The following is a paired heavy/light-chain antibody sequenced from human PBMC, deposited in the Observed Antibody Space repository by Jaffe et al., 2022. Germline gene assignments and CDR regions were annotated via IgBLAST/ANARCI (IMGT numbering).Light chain of an antibody. CDR2: GSF. V-gene: IGKV3-20*01. CDR3: HYCGHSWT. Sequence: IVLTQSPGTLSLSPGEGVTLSCRASETVSSGHLAWYQQTPGQVPRLLIYGSFNRATGVPDRFSGSASGSGTDFTLIISRLEPEDFAVYYCHYCGHSWTFGQGTKVEI. J-gene: IGKJ1*01. CDR1: ETVSSGH.
Heavy chain of an antibody. Sequence: EVQLVESGGGLVQTEGSLRLSCAASGFTFSEHWMQWVRQAPGKGLVWVSRIEKDGKATWYAASVRGRFTVSRDNAKNTVYLQMSSLRAEDTAVYYCTREAPDAGHRYSDYWGQGTLVTVSS. CDR3: TREAPDAGHRYSDY. CDR1: GFTFSEHW. V-gene: IGHV3-74*01. CDR2: IEKDGKAT. J-gene: IGHJ4*02.